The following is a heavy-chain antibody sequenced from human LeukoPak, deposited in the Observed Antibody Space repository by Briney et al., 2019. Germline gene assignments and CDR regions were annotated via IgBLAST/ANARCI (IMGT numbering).Heavy chain of an antibody. CDR2: MNPYSGNT. CDR3: ARGDPYCSSASCYNY. D-gene: IGHD2-2*02. J-gene: IGHJ4*02. Sequence: ASVKVSCKASGDTFTTYDINWVRQAPGQGPEWMGWMNPYSGNTGYAQTLQGRVTMTRDTSITTAYMELSSLTLEDTAVYYCARGDPYCSSASCYNYWGQGTLVTVSS. V-gene: IGHV1-8*01. CDR1: GDTFTTYD.